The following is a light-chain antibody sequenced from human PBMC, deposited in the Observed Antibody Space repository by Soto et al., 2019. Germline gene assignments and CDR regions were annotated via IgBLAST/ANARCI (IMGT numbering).Light chain of an antibody. CDR1: QSISVY. Sequence: DIQMTQSPSSLSASVGDRFTITCRASQSISVYLNWYQQKPGKAPKLLIYAASSLQSGAPSRFSGSGSGTEFTLTISSLQPEDFATYYCQQSYSTTWTFGQGTKVDI. J-gene: IGKJ1*01. CDR2: AAS. V-gene: IGKV1-39*01. CDR3: QQSYSTTWT.